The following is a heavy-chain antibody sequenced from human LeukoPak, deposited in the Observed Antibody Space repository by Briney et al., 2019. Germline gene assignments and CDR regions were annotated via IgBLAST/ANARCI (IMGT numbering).Heavy chain of an antibody. J-gene: IGHJ6*02. CDR1: GYSFTSYW. Sequence: GESLKISCKGAGYSFTSYWIGWVRQMPGKGLEWMGIIYPGDSDTRYSPSFQGQVTISADKSVNTAYLQWSSLKASDTAMYYCARHGRIQLWLRRSDYYYGMDVWGQGTTVTVSS. V-gene: IGHV5-51*01. CDR3: ARHGRIQLWLRRSDYYYGMDV. D-gene: IGHD5-18*01. CDR2: IYPGDSDT.